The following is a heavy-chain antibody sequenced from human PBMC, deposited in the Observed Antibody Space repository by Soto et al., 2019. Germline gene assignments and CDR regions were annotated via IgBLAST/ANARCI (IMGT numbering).Heavy chain of an antibody. CDR2: IKHDGSET. V-gene: IGHV3-7*01. D-gene: IGHD5-12*01. J-gene: IGHJ4*02. CDR1: GFTFSSHW. Sequence: EVQLVESGGGLVQPGGSLRLSCAASGFTFSSHWMSWVRQAPGKGLEWVANIKHDGSETYYVDSVKGRFTISRDNAKNSQYLQRHSLIAEDTAVYNCASDGYNLARDYWGQVTLVTVSS. CDR3: ASDGYNLARDY.